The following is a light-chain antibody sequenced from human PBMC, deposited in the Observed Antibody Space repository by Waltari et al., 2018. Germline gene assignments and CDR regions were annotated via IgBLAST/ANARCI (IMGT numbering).Light chain of an antibody. V-gene: IGKV1-39*01. Sequence: DIRMTQSPSSLSASVGDRVTITCRASQAINTYLNSYQQQPGKAPKLLIYAASRLHRWVPSRFSGSGSGTDFTLTISRLQPEDFATYYCQQSYFTPRGNFGPGTRVDL. J-gene: IGKJ3*01. CDR2: AAS. CDR1: QAINTY. CDR3: QQSYFTPRGN.